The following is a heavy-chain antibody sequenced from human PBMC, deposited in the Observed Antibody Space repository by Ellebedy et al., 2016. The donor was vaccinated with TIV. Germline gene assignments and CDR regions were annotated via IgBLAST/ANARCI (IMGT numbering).Heavy chain of an antibody. CDR1: GFTFSIYA. CDR3: ARGPATIFGVVKPLDS. Sequence: PGGSLRLSCAASGFTFSIYAMSWVRQAPGKGLEWVANIKQDGSGTYYVDSVSGRFTISRDNAKNFLYLQMNSLRAEDTAVYFCARGPATIFGVVKPLDSWGQGTLVIVSS. D-gene: IGHD3-3*01. CDR2: IKQDGSGT. J-gene: IGHJ4*02. V-gene: IGHV3-7*01.